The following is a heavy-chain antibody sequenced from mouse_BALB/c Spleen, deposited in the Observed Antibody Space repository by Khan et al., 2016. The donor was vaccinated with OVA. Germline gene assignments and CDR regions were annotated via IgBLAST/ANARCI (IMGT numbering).Heavy chain of an antibody. CDR2: ISYSGVT. J-gene: IGHJ2*01. CDR3: ARGNYYGYYFDY. V-gene: IGHV3-2*02. Sequence: EVELVESGPGLVKPSQSLSLTCTVTGYSITSGYAWNWIRQFPGNKLEWMGYISYSGVTSYTPSLKSRISITRDTSKNQFFLQLTSVTTEDTATYYCARGNYYGYYFDYGGQGTTLTVPS. D-gene: IGHD1-1*01. CDR1: GYSITSGYA.